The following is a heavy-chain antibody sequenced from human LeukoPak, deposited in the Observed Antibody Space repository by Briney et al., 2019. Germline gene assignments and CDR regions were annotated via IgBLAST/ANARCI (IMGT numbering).Heavy chain of an antibody. Sequence: GGSLRLSCLASGFTFSNSWMTWVRQAPGRGLEWVANIKEDGSDKQYVDSVRGRFTISRDNAKNSVSLQMDGLRAEDTAVYHCVRESDVWSGPGIGRPLDVWGKGTTDTVSS. CDR3: VRESDVWSGPGIGRPLDV. V-gene: IGHV3-7*01. CDR2: IKEDGSDK. J-gene: IGHJ6*04. D-gene: IGHD3-3*01. CDR1: GFTFSNSW.